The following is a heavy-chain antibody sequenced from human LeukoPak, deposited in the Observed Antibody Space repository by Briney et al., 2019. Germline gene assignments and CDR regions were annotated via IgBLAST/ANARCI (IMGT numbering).Heavy chain of an antibody. Sequence: GGSLRLSYAASGFTVSSNYMSWVRQAPGKGLEWVSVIYSGGSTYYADSVKGRFTISRDNSKNTLYLQMNSLRAEDTAVYYCARGGFYGGKDYWGQGTLVTVSS. CDR2: IYSGGST. CDR3: ARGGFYGGKDY. V-gene: IGHV3-66*02. CDR1: GFTVSSNY. J-gene: IGHJ4*02. D-gene: IGHD4-23*01.